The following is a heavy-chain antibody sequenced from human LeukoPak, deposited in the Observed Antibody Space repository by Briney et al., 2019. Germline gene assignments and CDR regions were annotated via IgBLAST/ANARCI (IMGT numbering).Heavy chain of an antibody. CDR1: GFTFSANS. J-gene: IGHJ4*02. D-gene: IGHD5/OR15-5a*01. CDR2: ISSGSNYI. V-gene: IGHV3-21*01. Sequence: PGGSLSLSCAASGFTFSANSLNWVRKRQGKGLGRVSSISSGSNYIDYADSVKGRFTISRDNPKNSLYLQMNRLTVEDTAVYYCARIWAPNIVSTYWDDYWGQGTLVSVSS. CDR3: ARIWAPNIVSTYWDDY.